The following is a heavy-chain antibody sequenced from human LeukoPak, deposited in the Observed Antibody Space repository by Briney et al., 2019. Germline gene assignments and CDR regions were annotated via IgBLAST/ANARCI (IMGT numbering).Heavy chain of an antibody. V-gene: IGHV3-23*01. D-gene: IGHD1-26*01. CDR1: GFTFSSYA. J-gene: IGHJ4*02. CDR2: ISGSGGST. CDR3: ARDGWDLLFRGDY. Sequence: PGGSLRLSCAASGFTFSSYAMNWVRQAPGKGLEWVSAISGSGGSTYYADSVKGRFTISRDNAKNSLYLQMNSLRAEDTALYYCARDGWDLLFRGDYWGQGTLVTISS.